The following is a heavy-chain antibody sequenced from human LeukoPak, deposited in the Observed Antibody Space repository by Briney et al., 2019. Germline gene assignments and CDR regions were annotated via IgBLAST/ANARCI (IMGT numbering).Heavy chain of an antibody. CDR3: ARALNDYDSSGF. D-gene: IGHD3-22*01. V-gene: IGHV1-8*01. CDR2: MNPNSGNT. CDR1: GYTFTSYD. Sequence: ASVKVSCKASGYTFTSYDINWVRQATAQGLAWMGWMNPNSGNTGYAQKYQGRVTMTRNTSISTAYMELSSLRSEDTAVYYCARALNDYDSSGFWGQGTLVTVSS. J-gene: IGHJ4*02.